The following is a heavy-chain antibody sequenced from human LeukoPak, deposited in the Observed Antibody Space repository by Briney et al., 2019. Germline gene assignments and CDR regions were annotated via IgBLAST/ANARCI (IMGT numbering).Heavy chain of an antibody. Sequence: SVTVSFKASGGTFSSYAISWVRQAPGQGLEWMGGIIPIFGTANYAQKFQGRVTITTDESTSTAYMELSSLRSEDTAVYYGARDRACSSTSCRTKGDAFDIWGQGTMVTVSS. V-gene: IGHV1-69*05. CDR2: IIPIFGTA. CDR1: GGTFSSYA. J-gene: IGHJ3*02. D-gene: IGHD2-2*01. CDR3: ARDRACSSTSCRTKGDAFDI.